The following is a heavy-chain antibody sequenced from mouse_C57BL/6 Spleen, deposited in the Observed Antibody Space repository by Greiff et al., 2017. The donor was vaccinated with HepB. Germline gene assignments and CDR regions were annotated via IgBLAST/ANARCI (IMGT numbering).Heavy chain of an antibody. D-gene: IGHD1-1*01. Sequence: EVQLVESGGGLVKPGGSLKLSCAASGFTFSSYTMSWVRQTPEKRLEWVATISGGGGNTYYPDSVKGRFTISRDNAKNTLYLQMSSLRFEDTALYYCASHPSAYYYDSNGYYFDYWGQGTTLTVSS. CDR2: ISGGGGNT. CDR3: ASHPSAYYYDSNGYYFDY. V-gene: IGHV5-9*01. CDR1: GFTFSSYT. J-gene: IGHJ2*01.